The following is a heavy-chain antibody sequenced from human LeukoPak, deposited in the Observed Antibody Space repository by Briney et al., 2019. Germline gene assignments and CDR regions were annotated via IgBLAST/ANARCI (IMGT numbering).Heavy chain of an antibody. Sequence: SETLSLTCAVYGGSFSGYYWSWIRQPPGKGLEWIGEINHSGSTNYNPSLKSRVTISVDTSKNQLSLKLTSVTAADTAVYFCARDWYSSGWYVLDYWGQGTLVTVSS. V-gene: IGHV4-34*01. CDR1: GGSFSGYY. CDR2: INHSGST. J-gene: IGHJ4*02. D-gene: IGHD6-19*01. CDR3: ARDWYSSGWYVLDY.